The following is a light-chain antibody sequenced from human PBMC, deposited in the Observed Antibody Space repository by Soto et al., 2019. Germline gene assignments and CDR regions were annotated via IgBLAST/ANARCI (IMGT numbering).Light chain of an antibody. Sequence: EIVLTQSPGTLSVSPGERATLSCRASQSVSSKLAWYQQKPGQAPRLLFYGASTGATGIPARFSGSGSETEFTLSISSLQSEECAVYYCQKRSNWPRGTFGQGPKVDIK. CDR1: QSVSSK. V-gene: IGKV3-15*01. CDR2: GAS. J-gene: IGKJ2*02. CDR3: QKRSNWPRGT.